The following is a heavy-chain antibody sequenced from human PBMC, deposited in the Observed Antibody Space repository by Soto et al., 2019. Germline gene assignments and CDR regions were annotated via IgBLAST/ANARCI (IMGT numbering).Heavy chain of an antibody. CDR2: ISYDGNNK. J-gene: IGHJ4*02. CDR1: GFTYSTYT. V-gene: IGHV3-30-3*01. Sequence: QVQLVESGGGVVQPGRSLRLSCAASGFTYSTYTMHWVRQAPGKGLEWVAVISYDGNNKFYADSVKGRFTISRDSTKQSLYLQMNILGPDDTAMYYCARDGDSSTEYTWNYGTYFGYWGQGALVNVS. D-gene: IGHD1-7*01. CDR3: ARDGDSSTEYTWNYGTYFGY.